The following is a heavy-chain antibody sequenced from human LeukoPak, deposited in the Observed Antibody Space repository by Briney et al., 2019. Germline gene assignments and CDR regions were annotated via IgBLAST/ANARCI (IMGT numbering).Heavy chain of an antibody. CDR3: ARGQPPDY. J-gene: IGHJ4*02. D-gene: IGHD6-13*01. CDR2: TYYRSKWYN. CDR1: GDSVSNNRAA. V-gene: IGHV6-1*01. Sequence: SQTLSLTCAISGDSVSNNRAAWNWIRQSPSRGLEWLGRTYYRSKWYNDYAVSVKGRIIINADTSKNQFSLQLNSVTPEDTAVYYCARGQPPDYWGQGTLVTVSS.